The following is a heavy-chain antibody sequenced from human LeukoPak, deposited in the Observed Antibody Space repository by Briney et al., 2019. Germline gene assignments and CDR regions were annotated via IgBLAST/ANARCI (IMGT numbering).Heavy chain of an antibody. D-gene: IGHD1-26*01. Sequence: SETLSLTCTVSGGSISNYYWSWIRQPPGKGLEWIGNIYYSGSTNYNPSPKSRVTISVDTSKNQFSLKLSSVTAADTAVYYCARSLVVGVSFDYWGQGTLVTVSS. CDR2: IYYSGST. CDR3: ARSLVVGVSFDY. J-gene: IGHJ4*02. V-gene: IGHV4-59*01. CDR1: GGSISNYY.